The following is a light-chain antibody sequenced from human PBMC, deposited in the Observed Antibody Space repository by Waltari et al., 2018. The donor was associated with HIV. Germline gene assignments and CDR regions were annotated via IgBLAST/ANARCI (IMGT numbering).Light chain of an antibody. CDR2: AAS. CDR1: QSSGSY. J-gene: IGKJ1*01. V-gene: IGKV1-39*01. Sequence: DIQMTQSSSSLYASVGDRVTITCRASQSSGSYLNWYQQKPGKAPKVLIYAASSLQSGVPSRFSGSGSWTDFTFTISSLQPEDFATYYCQQSYSTLWTFGQGTKVEIK. CDR3: QQSYSTLWT.